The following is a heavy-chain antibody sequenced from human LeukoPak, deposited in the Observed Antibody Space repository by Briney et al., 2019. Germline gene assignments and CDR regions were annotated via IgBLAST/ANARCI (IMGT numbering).Heavy chain of an antibody. Sequence: PGGSLTLSCAASGFIFSSYAMSWVRQAPGKGLEWVSAITGSGGSTYYADSVKGRFTISRDNSKNTLFLQMNSLTAEATAVYYCAKAPSSSYYFYMDVWGKGTTVTVSS. D-gene: IGHD3-16*02. CDR1: GFIFSSYA. V-gene: IGHV3-23*01. CDR3: AKAPSSSYYFYMDV. CDR2: ITGSGGST. J-gene: IGHJ6*03.